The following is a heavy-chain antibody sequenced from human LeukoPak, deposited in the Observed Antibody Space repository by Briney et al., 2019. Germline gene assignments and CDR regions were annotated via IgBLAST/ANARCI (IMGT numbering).Heavy chain of an antibody. J-gene: IGHJ4*02. CDR1: GGTFSSYA. D-gene: IGHD3-10*01. CDR3: ARDGTPYYGPGKSQTNY. CDR2: IIPIFGTA. Sequence: SVKVSCKASGGTFSSYAISWVRQAPGQGLEWMGGIIPIFGTANYAQKFQGRVTITADESTSTAYMELSSLRSEDTAVYYCARDGTPYYGPGKSQTNYWGQGTLVTVSS. V-gene: IGHV1-69*01.